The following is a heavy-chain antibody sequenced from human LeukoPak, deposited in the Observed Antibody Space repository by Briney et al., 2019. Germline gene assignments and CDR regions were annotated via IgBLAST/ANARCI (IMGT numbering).Heavy chain of an antibody. D-gene: IGHD4-17*01. V-gene: IGHV4-59*01. J-gene: IGHJ4*02. Sequence: SETLSHTCTVSRSSMSGYYWSWIRQPPGKGLEWIGYTFDSETTDYNPSLKSRVIISIDTSKNQVSLKLNSVSAADSAVYYCARGSVTPDAGYWGPGTLVTVSS. CDR1: RSSMSGYY. CDR2: TFDSETT. CDR3: ARGSVTPDAGY.